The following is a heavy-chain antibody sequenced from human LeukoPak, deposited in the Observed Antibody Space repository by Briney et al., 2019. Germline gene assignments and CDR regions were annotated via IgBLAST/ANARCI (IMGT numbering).Heavy chain of an antibody. CDR2: IYSSGNT. CDR1: GGSISSSSYY. V-gene: IGHV4-39*01. J-gene: IGHJ4*02. CDR3: AKSNGYGLIDY. D-gene: IGHD5-12*01. Sequence: SETLSLTCTVSGGSISSSSYYWGWVRQSPGKGLEWIGNIYSSGNTYYNASLKSRVTMYIDTSKNKFSLKLSSVTAADTAMYYCAKSNGYGLIDYWGQGTLVTVSS.